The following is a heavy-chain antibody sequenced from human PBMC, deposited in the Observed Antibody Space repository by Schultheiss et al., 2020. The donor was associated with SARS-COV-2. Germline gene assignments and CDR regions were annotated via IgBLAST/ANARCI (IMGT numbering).Heavy chain of an antibody. J-gene: IGHJ6*02. Sequence: ASVKVSCKASGYTFTSYDINWVRQATGQGLEWMGWMNPNSGNTGYAQKFQGRVTMTRNTSISTAYMELSSLRSDDTAVYYCARGGTRHYYYYGMDVWGQGTTVTVSS. V-gene: IGHV1-8*01. D-gene: IGHD1/OR15-1a*01. CDR3: ARGGTRHYYYYGMDV. CDR1: GYTFTSYD. CDR2: MNPNSGNT.